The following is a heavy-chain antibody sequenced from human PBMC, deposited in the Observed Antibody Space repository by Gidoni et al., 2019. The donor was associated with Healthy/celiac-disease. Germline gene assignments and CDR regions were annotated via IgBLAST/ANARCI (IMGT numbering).Heavy chain of an antibody. J-gene: IGHJ4*02. CDR3: ARHPHRSAFDY. CDR2: IYYSGST. V-gene: IGHV4-39*01. CDR1: GGSISSSSYY. D-gene: IGHD1-26*01. Sequence: QLQLQESGPGLVKPSETLSVTCTVSGGSISSSSYYWGWIRQPPGKGLEWSGSIYYSGSTYYNPALKSRVTISVDTAKNQFSLKLSSVTAADTAVYYCARHPHRSAFDYWGQGTLVTVSS.